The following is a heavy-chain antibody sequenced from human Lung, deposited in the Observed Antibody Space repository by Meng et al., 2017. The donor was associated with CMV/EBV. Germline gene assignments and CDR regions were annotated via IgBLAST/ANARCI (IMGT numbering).Heavy chain of an antibody. CDR2: LSYDGSNK. D-gene: IGHD1-1*01. CDR1: GFTFSSYA. V-gene: IGHV3-30*04. J-gene: IGHJ4*02. Sequence: GGSXRLXXEASGFTFSSYAMHWVRQAPGKGLEWVAVLSYDGSNKFYADSVKGRFTISRDNSKNTLFLQMNRLRAEDTAVYYCARGYQLFNYFDYWGQGRLVTFSS. CDR3: ARGYQLFNYFDY.